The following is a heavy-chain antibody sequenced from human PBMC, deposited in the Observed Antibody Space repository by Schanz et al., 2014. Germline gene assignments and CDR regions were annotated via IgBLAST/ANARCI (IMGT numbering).Heavy chain of an antibody. J-gene: IGHJ3*01. D-gene: IGHD2-21*01. CDR3: TKGLLPVRALADVFDV. CDR2: ISYDGTNE. CDR1: GFTFSQYG. V-gene: IGHV3-30*18. Sequence: QVFLAESGGGVVQPGRSLRLSCAASGFTFSQYGMHWVRQAPGKGLEWVAVISYDGTNEYYAESVKGRFTISRDNSKNILTMQMSSLRAEDTALYYCTKGLLPVRALADVFDVWGQGTMVTVSP.